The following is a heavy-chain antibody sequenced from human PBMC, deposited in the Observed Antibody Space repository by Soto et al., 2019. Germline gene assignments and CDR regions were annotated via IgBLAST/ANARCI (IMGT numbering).Heavy chain of an antibody. Sequence: GGYLRLSCATSGFTFDDYAMHWVRQIPGKGLEWVSGINWNSETVGYADSVKGRFTISRDSAKNSLYLQMTTLRPEDTALYFCARDQDLGGYDLRPMYGLDVWGQGTTVTVSS. CDR1: GFTFDDYA. D-gene: IGHD5-12*01. V-gene: IGHV3-9*01. CDR3: ARDQDLGGYDLRPMYGLDV. CDR2: INWNSETV. J-gene: IGHJ6*02.